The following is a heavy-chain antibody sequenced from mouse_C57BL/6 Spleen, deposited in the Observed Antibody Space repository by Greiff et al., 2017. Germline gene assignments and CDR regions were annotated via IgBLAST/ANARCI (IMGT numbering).Heavy chain of an antibody. CDR2: FLPGSGST. CDR3: ATYYSNSYYAMDY. V-gene: IGHV1-9*01. J-gene: IGHJ4*01. D-gene: IGHD2-5*01. Sequence: QVHLQQSGAELMKPGASVKLSCKAPGYTFPGYWIEWVKQRPGHGLEWIGEFLPGSGSTNYNEKFKGKATFTADTSSNTAYMQLSSLTTEDSAIYYCATYYSNSYYAMDYWGQGTSVTVSS. CDR1: GYTFPGYW.